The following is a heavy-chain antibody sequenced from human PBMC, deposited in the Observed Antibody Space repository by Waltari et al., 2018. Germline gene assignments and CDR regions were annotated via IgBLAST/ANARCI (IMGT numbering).Heavy chain of an antibody. Sequence: QVELQQWGAGLLKPSETLSPTCAVYGGSFSGYYWSWIRQPPGKGLEWIGEINHSGSTNYNPSLKSRVTISLDTSKDQFSLKVTSVTAADTAVYYCARSYIVVVPAAYYFDYWGQGTLVTVSS. CDR2: INHSGST. D-gene: IGHD2-2*01. CDR3: ARSYIVVVPAAYYFDY. CDR1: GGSFSGYY. V-gene: IGHV4-34*01. J-gene: IGHJ4*02.